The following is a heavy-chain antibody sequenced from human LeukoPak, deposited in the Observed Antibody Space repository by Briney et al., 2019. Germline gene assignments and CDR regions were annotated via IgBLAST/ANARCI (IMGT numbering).Heavy chain of an antibody. CDR3: ARDNSAGGYDAPGYFDY. CDR1: GYTFTSYG. CDR2: ISAYNGNT. D-gene: IGHD5-12*01. Sequence: ASVKVSCKASGYTFTSYGISWVRQAPGQGLEWMGWISAYNGNTNYAQKLQGRVTMITDTSTSTAYMEVRSLRSDDTAVYYCARDNSAGGYDAPGYFDYWGQGTLVTVSS. V-gene: IGHV1-18*04. J-gene: IGHJ4*02.